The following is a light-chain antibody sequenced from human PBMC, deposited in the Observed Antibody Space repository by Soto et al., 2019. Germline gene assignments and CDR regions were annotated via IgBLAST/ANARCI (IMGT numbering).Light chain of an antibody. CDR2: AAS. CDR3: QQSYTTPLT. V-gene: IGKV1-39*01. Sequence: DIQMTQSPSSLSASVGDRVTITCRASQSISSYLNWYQQKPGKAPKLLIYAASSLQSGVPSRFSVSGSGTDITLTISSLQPEDFATYYCQQSYTTPLTFGGGTKWEIK. J-gene: IGKJ4*02. CDR1: QSISSY.